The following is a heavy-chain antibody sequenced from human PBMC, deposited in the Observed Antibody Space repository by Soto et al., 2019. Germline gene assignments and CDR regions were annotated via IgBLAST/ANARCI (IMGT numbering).Heavy chain of an antibody. V-gene: IGHV1-2*04. D-gene: IGHD2-15*01. J-gene: IGHJ6*02. CDR1: GYTFTGYY. Sequence: GASVKVSCKASGYTFTGYYMHWVRQAPGQGLEWMGWINPNSGGTNYAQKFQGWVTMTRDTSISTAYMELSRLRSDDTAVYYCARSRRNRILSHYYYYYGMDVWGQGTTVTVSS. CDR3: ARSRRNRILSHYYYYYGMDV. CDR2: INPNSGGT.